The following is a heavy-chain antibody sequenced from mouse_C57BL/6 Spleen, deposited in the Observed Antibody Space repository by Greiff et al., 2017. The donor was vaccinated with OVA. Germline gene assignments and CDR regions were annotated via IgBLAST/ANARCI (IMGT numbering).Heavy chain of an antibody. J-gene: IGHJ3*01. CDR3: ARGGNYAWFAY. CDR2: ISYDGSN. CDR1: GYSITSGYY. V-gene: IGHV3-6*01. Sequence: DVHLVESGPGLVKPSQSLSLTCSVTGYSITSGYYWNWIRQFPGNKLEWMGYISYDGSNNYNPSLKNRISITRDTSKNQFFLKLNSVTTEDTATYYCARGGNYAWFAYWGQGTLVTVAA. D-gene: IGHD2-1*01.